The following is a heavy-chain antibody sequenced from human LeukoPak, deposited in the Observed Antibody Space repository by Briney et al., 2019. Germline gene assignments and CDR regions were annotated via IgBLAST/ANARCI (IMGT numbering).Heavy chain of an antibody. CDR1: GFTLRNYG. CDR2: ISGSGGST. J-gene: IGHJ4*02. V-gene: IGHV3-23*01. D-gene: IGHD3-22*01. Sequence: GGSLRLSCAVSGFTLRNYGMSCVRQAPGKGLEWVAGISGSGGSTNYADSVKGRFTISRDNPKNTLYLQMNSLRAEDTAVYFCAKRGVVIRVILVGFHKEAYYFDSWGQGALVIVSS. CDR3: AKRGVVIRVILVGFHKEAYYFDS.